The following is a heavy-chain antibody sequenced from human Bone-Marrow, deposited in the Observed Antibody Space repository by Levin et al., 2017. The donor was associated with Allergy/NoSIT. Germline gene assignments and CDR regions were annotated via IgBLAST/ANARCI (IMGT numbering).Heavy chain of an antibody. V-gene: IGHV3-21*01. Sequence: GESLKISCTVSGFMFSDYSIYWVRQAPGKGLEWISSISSDSSDLYYADSVKGRFTISRDNAKNSLNLQVSSLRAEDTAVYHCVRGIIGDVRVAHKEAFDIWGQGTMVTVAS. CDR2: ISSDSSDL. D-gene: IGHD2/OR15-2a*01. CDR1: GFMFSDYS. CDR3: VRGIIGDVRVAHKEAFDI. J-gene: IGHJ3*02.